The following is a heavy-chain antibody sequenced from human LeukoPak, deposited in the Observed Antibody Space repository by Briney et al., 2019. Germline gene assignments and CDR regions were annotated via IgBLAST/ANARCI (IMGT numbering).Heavy chain of an antibody. V-gene: IGHV1-2*02. J-gene: IGHJ4*02. CDR1: GYTFTGYF. CDR2: INPNSGGT. D-gene: IGHD3-22*01. Sequence: ASVKVSCKASGYTFTGYFMHWVRQAPGQGLEWMEWINPNSGGTNYAQKFQGRVTMTRDTSISTAYIELSRLRSDDTAVYYCARDERYDSSGYPFDYWGQGTLVTVSS. CDR3: ARDERYDSSGYPFDY.